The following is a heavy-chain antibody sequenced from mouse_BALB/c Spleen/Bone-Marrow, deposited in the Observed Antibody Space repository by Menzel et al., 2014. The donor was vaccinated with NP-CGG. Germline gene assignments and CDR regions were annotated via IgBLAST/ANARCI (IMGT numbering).Heavy chain of an antibody. V-gene: IGHV7-3*02. Sequence: VQLKDSGGGSVQPGGSLRLSCATSGFTFTDYYMSWVRQPPGKALEWLGFIRNKANGYTTEYSASVKGRFTISRDNSQSILYLQMNTLRAEDSATYYCARDDYYAMDYWGQGTSVTVSS. CDR3: ARDDYYAMDY. J-gene: IGHJ4*01. CDR2: IRNKANGYTT. CDR1: GFTFTDYY.